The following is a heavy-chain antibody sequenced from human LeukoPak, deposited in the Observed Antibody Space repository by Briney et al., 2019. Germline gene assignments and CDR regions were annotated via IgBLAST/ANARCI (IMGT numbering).Heavy chain of an antibody. CDR2: INHSGST. CDR1: GGSFSGYY. J-gene: IGHJ6*02. Sequence: SETLSLTCAVYGGSFSGYYWSWIRQPPGKGLEWTGEINHSGSTNYNPSLKSRVTISVDTSKSQFSLKLSSVTAADTAVYYCARGRPAAKYIYYYYGMDVWGQGTTVTVSS. CDR3: ARGRPAAKYIYYYYGMDV. D-gene: IGHD2-2*01. V-gene: IGHV4-34*01.